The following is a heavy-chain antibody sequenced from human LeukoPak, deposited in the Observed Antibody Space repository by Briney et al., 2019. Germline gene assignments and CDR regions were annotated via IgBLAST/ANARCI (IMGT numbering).Heavy chain of an antibody. V-gene: IGHV3-23*01. D-gene: IGHD6-13*01. Sequence: GGSLRLSCAASGFTFSSYAMNWVRQAPGKGLEWVSTISSGGGGTYYADSVKGRFTISRDNSKNTLYLQMNSLRAEDTALYYCAKDRDPGYSSSWRDYWGQGTLVTVSS. CDR1: GFTFSSYA. CDR3: AKDRDPGYSSSWRDY. CDR2: ISSGGGGT. J-gene: IGHJ4*02.